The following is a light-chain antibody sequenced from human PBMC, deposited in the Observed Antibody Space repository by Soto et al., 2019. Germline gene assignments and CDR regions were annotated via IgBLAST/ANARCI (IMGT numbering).Light chain of an antibody. J-gene: IGLJ1*01. CDR3: ISFTSRHIYV. Sequence: QSALTQPPSASGSPGQSVTISCTGTSSDVGNYEYVSWYQQRPRTAPKLIIYEVTKRPSGVPDRFSGSKSGNTASLTVSGLQAEDEADYYCISFTSRHIYVFGTGTKVTVL. CDR1: SSDVGNYEY. V-gene: IGLV2-8*01. CDR2: EVT.